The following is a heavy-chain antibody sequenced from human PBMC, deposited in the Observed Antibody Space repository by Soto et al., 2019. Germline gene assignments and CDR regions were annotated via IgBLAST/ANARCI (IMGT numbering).Heavy chain of an antibody. J-gene: IGHJ4*02. V-gene: IGHV3-21*02. CDR3: AREGCSAGSCYSGIDY. Sequence: EVQLVESGGGLVKPGGSLRLSCATSGFIFTNSHLNWVRMTPGKGLEWVASVSSDSRYIYYGDSVKGRFTISRDNSKNEVYLQMNSLRVDDTAVYYCAREGCSAGSCYSGIDYWGQGTLVTVSS. D-gene: IGHD2-15*01. CDR1: GFIFTNSH. CDR2: VSSDSRYI.